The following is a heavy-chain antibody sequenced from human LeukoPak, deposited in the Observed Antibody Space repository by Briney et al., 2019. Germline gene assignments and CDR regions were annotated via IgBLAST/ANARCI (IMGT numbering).Heavy chain of an antibody. J-gene: IGHJ4*02. V-gene: IGHV4-31*03. CDR3: ARGDY. CDR2: ISYTGST. CDR1: GASINSAGYY. Sequence: SETLSLTCTVSGASINSAGYYWSWIRQLPGKGLEWIGYISYTGSTYYNPSLRSRVIISRDTSKNQFSLKLSSVTAADTAIYYCARGDYWGQGTLVTVSS.